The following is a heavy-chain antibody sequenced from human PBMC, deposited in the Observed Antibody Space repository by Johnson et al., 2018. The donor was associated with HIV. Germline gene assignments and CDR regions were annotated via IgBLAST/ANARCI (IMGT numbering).Heavy chain of an antibody. CDR3: AREPTTSDAFDI. J-gene: IGHJ3*02. D-gene: IGHD2/OR15-2a*01. CDR1: GFTFSSYW. CDR2: IKQDGSEK. Sequence: VQLVESGGGLVQPGGSLRLSCAASGFTFSSYWMSWVRQAPGKGLEWVANIKQDGSEKYYVDSVRGRFTVSRDNTKNTLYLQMNSLRAEDTAVYYCAREPTTSDAFDIWGQGTMVTVS. V-gene: IGHV3-7*01.